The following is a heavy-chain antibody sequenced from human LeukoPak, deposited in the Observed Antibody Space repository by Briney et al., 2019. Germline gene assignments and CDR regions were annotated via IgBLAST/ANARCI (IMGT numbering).Heavy chain of an antibody. J-gene: IGHJ4*02. CDR2: FHNSGTS. V-gene: IGHV4-61*08. CDR3: TRGAGWLIDY. CDR1: GGSISSNGYY. Sequence: NPSETLSLTCTVSGGSISSNGYYWGWIRQPPGKGLEWIGYFHNSGTSTYNPSLKGRVTISADTSKNQFSLKLNSLTTADTAVYYCTRGAGWLIDYWGQGILVTVSS. D-gene: IGHD3-16*01.